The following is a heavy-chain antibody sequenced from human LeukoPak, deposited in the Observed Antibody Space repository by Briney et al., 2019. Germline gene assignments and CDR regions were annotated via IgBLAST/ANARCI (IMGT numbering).Heavy chain of an antibody. V-gene: IGHV4-39*01. CDR2: IYYSGST. Sequence: PSETLSLTCTVSGGSISSSSYYWGWIRQPPGKRLEWIGSIYYSGSTYYNPSLKSRVTISVDTSKNQFSLKLSSVTAADTAVYYCASNLYDSSGYYPQEFDYWGQGTLVTVSS. CDR3: ASNLYDSSGYYPQEFDY. CDR1: GGSISSSSYY. D-gene: IGHD3-22*01. J-gene: IGHJ4*02.